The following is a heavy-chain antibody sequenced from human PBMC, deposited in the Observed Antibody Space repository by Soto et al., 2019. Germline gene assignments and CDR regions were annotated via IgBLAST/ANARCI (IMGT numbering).Heavy chain of an antibody. D-gene: IGHD2-15*01. Sequence: QVQLQESGPGLVKPSGTLSLTCAVSGGSISSSNWWSWVRQPPGKGLEWIGEIYHSGSTNYNPSLKSGVAISVDKSKNQFSLKLSSVTAADTAVYYCARDWTDCSGGSCYGGMDVWGQGTTVTVSS. V-gene: IGHV4-4*02. CDR3: ARDWTDCSGGSCYGGMDV. CDR2: IYHSGST. J-gene: IGHJ6*02. CDR1: GGSISSSNW.